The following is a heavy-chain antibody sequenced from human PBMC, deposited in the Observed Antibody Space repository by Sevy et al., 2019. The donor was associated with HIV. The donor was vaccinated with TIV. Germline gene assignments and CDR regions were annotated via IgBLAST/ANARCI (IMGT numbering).Heavy chain of an antibody. V-gene: IGHV1-18*01. CDR2: ISAYNGNT. CDR3: ARVRLLRFLEWSAGKYGMDV. CDR1: GYTFTSYG. D-gene: IGHD3-3*01. J-gene: IGHJ6*02. Sequence: ASVKVSCKASGYTFTSYGISWVRQAPGQGLEWMGWISAYNGNTNYAQKLQGRVTMTTDTSTGTAYMELRSLSSDDTAVYYCARVRLLRFLEWSAGKYGMDVWGQGTTVTVSS.